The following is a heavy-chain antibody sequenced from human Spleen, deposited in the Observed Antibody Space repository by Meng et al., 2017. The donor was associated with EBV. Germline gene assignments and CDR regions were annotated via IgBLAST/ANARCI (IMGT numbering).Heavy chain of an antibody. CDR3: ARGLFRSSWTVGGDFDY. J-gene: IGHJ4*02. CDR2: INNDGRNT. Sequence: EVPLLESGGGLVQPGGSLRLSCVASGFTSSNYWMHWVRQAPGKGLVWVSRINNDGRNTSYADSVKGRFTISRDNTKNTLYLQMNSLRADDTAVYYCARGLFRSSWTVGGDFDYWGQGTLVTVSS. CDR1: GFTSSNYW. D-gene: IGHD6-13*01. V-gene: IGHV3-74*01.